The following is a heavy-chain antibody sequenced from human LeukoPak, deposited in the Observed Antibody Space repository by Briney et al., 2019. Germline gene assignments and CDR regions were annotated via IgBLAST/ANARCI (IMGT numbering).Heavy chain of an antibody. CDR3: ARDPITMVRGVIPHYDY. D-gene: IGHD3-10*01. Sequence: SETLSLTCTVRGGSISSGDCYWGGIRRPPGKGLEWIGYIYYSGSTYYNPSLKSRVTISVDTSKNQFSLKLSSVTAADTAVHYCARDPITMVRGVIPHYDYWGQGTLVTVSS. CDR1: GGSISSGDCY. CDR2: IYYSGST. J-gene: IGHJ4*02. V-gene: IGHV4-30-4*08.